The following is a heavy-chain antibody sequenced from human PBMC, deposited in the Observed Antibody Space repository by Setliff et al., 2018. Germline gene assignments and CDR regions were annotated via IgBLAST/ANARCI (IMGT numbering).Heavy chain of an antibody. V-gene: IGHV5-51*01. CDR2: IYPGDSDT. CDR1: GYSFTSYW. CDR3: ARHRGVDYGDLYYYYYYMDV. J-gene: IGHJ6*03. Sequence: GESLKISCKGSGYSFTSYWIGWVRQMPGKGLEWMGVIYPGDSDTRYSPSFQGQVTISADKSISTAYLQWSSLKASDTAMYYCARHRGVDYGDLYYYYYYMDVWGKGTTVTVSS. D-gene: IGHD4-17*01.